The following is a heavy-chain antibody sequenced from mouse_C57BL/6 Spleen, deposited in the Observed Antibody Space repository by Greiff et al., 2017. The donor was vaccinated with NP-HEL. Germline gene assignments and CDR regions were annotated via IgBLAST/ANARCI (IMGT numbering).Heavy chain of an antibody. J-gene: IGHJ2*01. Sequence: QVHVKQSGPELVKPGASVKLSCKASGYTFTSYDINWVKQRPGQGLEWIGWIYPRDGSTKYNEKFKGKATLTVDTSSSTAYMELHSLTSEDSAVYFCARSTGTPFDYWGQGTTLTVSS. CDR1: GYTFTSYD. D-gene: IGHD4-1*01. V-gene: IGHV1-85*01. CDR3: ARSTGTPFDY. CDR2: IYPRDGST.